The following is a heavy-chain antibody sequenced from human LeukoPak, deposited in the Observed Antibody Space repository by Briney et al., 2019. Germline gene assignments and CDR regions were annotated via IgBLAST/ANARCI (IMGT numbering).Heavy chain of an antibody. CDR3: ASIFLWFVYDY. CDR1: GLTLISNY. CDR2: IYSGGST. D-gene: IGHD3-10*01. Sequence: GGSLRLSCAASGLTLISNYMNWVRQAPGKGLEWVPVIYSGGSTYYADSVKGRFTISSDNSKNTLYLQMNSLRAEDTAVYYCASIFLWFVYDYWGQGTLVTVSS. J-gene: IGHJ4*02. V-gene: IGHV3-53*01.